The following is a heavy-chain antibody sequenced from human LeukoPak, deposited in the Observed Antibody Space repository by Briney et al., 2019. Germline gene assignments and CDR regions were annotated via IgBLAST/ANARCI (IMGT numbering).Heavy chain of an antibody. CDR3: ARVRGSGSYEFDY. V-gene: IGHV4-31*03. CDR1: GGSISSGGYY. Sequence: SETLSLTCTVSGGSISSGGYYWSWIRQHPGKGLEWIGYIYYSGSTYYNPSLKSRVTISVDTSKNQFSLKLSSVTAADTAVYYCARVRGSGSYEFDYWGQGTLVTVSS. CDR2: IYYSGST. J-gene: IGHJ4*02. D-gene: IGHD3-10*01.